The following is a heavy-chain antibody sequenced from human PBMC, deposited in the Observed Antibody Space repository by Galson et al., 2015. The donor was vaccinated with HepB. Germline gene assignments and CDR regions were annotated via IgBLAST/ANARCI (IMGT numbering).Heavy chain of an antibody. V-gene: IGHV3-64D*06. CDR2: INNNGGST. J-gene: IGHJ4*02. D-gene: IGHD5-18*01. Sequence: SLRLSCAVSGFTFSNYAMHWVRQAPGKGLQYVPAINNNGGSTHYADSVKGRFTISRDNSKNTLYLHMRSLRAEDTAVYYCVKDFGYSYGEPFFDNWGQGILVTVSS. CDR1: GFTFSNYA. CDR3: VKDFGYSYGEPFFDN.